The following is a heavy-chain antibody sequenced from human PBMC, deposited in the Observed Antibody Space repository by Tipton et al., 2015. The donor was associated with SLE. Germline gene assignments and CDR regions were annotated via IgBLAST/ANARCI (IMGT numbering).Heavy chain of an antibody. CDR2: IYTSGST. D-gene: IGHD3-22*01. J-gene: IGHJ3*02. V-gene: IGHV4-61*02. CDR3: ARGPVTRVTMIVVPTSEKAFDI. CDR1: GGSISSGSYY. Sequence: TLSLTCTVSGGSISSGSYYWSWIRRPAGKGLEWIGRIYTSGSTRYNPSLKSRVTISVDTSKSQFSLKLSSVTAADTAVYYCARGPVTRVTMIVVPTSEKAFDIWGQGTMVTVSS.